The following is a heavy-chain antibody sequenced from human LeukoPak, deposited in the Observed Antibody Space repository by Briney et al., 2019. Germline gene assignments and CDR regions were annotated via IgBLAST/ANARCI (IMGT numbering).Heavy chain of an antibody. J-gene: IGHJ4*02. Sequence: GASVKVSCKVSGYTFTGYYMHWVRQAPGQGLEWMGRINPNSGGTNYAQKFQGRVTMTRDTSISTAYMELSRLRSDDTAVYYCARAQTDYGGNSGALRYWGQGTLVTVSS. CDR1: GYTFTGYY. CDR3: ARAQTDYGGNSGALRY. CDR2: INPNSGGT. D-gene: IGHD4-23*01. V-gene: IGHV1-2*06.